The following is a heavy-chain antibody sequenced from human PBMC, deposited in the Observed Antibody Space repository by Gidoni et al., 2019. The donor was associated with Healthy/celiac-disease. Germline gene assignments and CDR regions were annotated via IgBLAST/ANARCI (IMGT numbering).Heavy chain of an antibody. Sequence: EVQLVESGGGLVQPGRYLSLSCAASGFTFVDYAMHWVRQAPGKGLEWVSGISWNSGSIGYADSVKGRFTISRDNAKNSLYLQMNSLRAEDTALYYCAKDISGLSSSGYPEFGYWGQGTLVTVSS. CDR2: ISWNSGSI. D-gene: IGHD3-22*01. J-gene: IGHJ4*02. V-gene: IGHV3-9*01. CDR3: AKDISGLSSSGYPEFGY. CDR1: GFTFVDYA.